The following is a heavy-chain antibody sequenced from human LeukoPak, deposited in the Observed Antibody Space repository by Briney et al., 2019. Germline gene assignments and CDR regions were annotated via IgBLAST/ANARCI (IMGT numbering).Heavy chain of an antibody. CDR1: GGSISTYY. Sequence: ASETLSLTCTVPGGSISTYYWSWIRQPPGKGLEWIGYIYYSGSANYNPSLKSRVTISVDTSKNQFSLKLSSVTAADTAVYYCARSYGSGNYFDYWGQGTLVTVSS. J-gene: IGHJ4*02. CDR3: ARSYGSGNYFDY. V-gene: IGHV4-59*01. CDR2: IYYSGSA. D-gene: IGHD3-10*01.